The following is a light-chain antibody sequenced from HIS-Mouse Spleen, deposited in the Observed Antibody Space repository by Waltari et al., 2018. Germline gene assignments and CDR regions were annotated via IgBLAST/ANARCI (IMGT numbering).Light chain of an antibody. V-gene: IGLV2-23*01. CDR3: CSYAGSSTDVV. CDR2: EGS. CDR1: SSDVGGYNL. Sequence: QSALTQPASVSGSPGQSITISCTGTSSDVGGYNLFSWYQQHPGKAPKLMIYEGSKRPSGVSNRFSGSKSGNTASLTISGLQAEDEADYYCCSYAGSSTDVVFGGGTKLTVL. J-gene: IGLJ2*01.